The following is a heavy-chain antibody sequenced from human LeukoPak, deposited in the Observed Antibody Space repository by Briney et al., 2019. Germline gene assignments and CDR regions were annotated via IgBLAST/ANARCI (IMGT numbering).Heavy chain of an antibody. CDR2: IYYSGST. CDR1: AGSISSYY. CDR3: ARVRPQGGHYFDY. J-gene: IGHJ4*02. Sequence: SETLSLTCTVSAGSISSYYWSWIRQPPGKGLEWIGYIYYSGSTNYNPSLKSRVTISVDTSKNQFSLKLSSVTAADPAVYYCARVRPQGGHYFDYWGQGTLVTVSS. D-gene: IGHD3-16*01. V-gene: IGHV4-59*01.